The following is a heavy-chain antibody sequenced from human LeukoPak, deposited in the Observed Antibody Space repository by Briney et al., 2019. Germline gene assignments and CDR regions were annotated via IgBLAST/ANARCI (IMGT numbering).Heavy chain of an antibody. V-gene: IGHV3-21*06. CDR3: ARVAEAAAFDS. J-gene: IGHJ4*02. CDR1: GFTFSTYS. Sequence: PGGSLRLSCAASGFTFSTYSMSWVRQAPGKGLEWVSSISSNSRYIYYADSMRGRFTISRDNAKNPLYLQMNSLKPEDTAVYYCARVAEAAAFDSWGQGTLVTVSS. D-gene: IGHD6-13*01. CDR2: ISSNSRYI.